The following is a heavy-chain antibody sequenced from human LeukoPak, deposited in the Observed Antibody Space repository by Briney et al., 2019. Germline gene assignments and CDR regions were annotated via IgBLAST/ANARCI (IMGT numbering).Heavy chain of an antibody. Sequence: GGSLRLSCAASGFTFSSYWMHWVRQAPGKGLVWVSRINSDGSSTSYADSVKGRFTISRDNAKNTLYPQMNSLRAEDTAVYYCAKDPRGRGYYGSGSYYISWGQGTLVTVSS. J-gene: IGHJ4*02. D-gene: IGHD3-10*01. CDR1: GFTFSSYW. V-gene: IGHV3-74*01. CDR2: INSDGSST. CDR3: AKDPRGRGYYGSGSYYIS.